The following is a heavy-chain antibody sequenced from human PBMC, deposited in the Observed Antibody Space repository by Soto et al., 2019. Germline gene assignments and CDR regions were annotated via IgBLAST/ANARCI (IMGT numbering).Heavy chain of an antibody. CDR3: ARDGPYGSGSYYTTRPDYYGMNV. Sequence: GGSLRLSCAASGFTFSSYAMHWVRQAPGKGLEWVAFISYDGSNKYYADSVKGRFTISRDNSKNTLYLQMNSLRAEDTAVYYCARDGPYGSGSYYTTRPDYYGMNVWGQGTTVTVSS. J-gene: IGHJ6*02. V-gene: IGHV3-30-3*01. D-gene: IGHD3-10*01. CDR2: ISYDGSNK. CDR1: GFTFSSYA.